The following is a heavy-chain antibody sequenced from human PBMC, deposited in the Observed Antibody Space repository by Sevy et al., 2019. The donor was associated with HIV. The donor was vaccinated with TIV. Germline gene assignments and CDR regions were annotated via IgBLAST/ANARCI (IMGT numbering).Heavy chain of an antibody. CDR1: GFTFSSHA. Sequence: GGSLRLSCAASGFTFSSHAMHWVRQAPGKGLEWVTVISNDGSNKDYADSVKGRFTISRDNSKNTLYLQMNSLRAEDTAVYYCARAGGTYGLYYYYGMDVWGQGTTVTVSS. V-gene: IGHV3-30-3*01. CDR3: ARAGGTYGLYYYYGMDV. CDR2: ISNDGSNK. D-gene: IGHD3-10*01. J-gene: IGHJ6*02.